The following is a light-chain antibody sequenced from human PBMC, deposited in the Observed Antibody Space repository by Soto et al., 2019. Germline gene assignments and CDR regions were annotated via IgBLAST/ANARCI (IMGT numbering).Light chain of an antibody. CDR2: SNN. V-gene: IGLV1-44*01. CDR3: AAWDGSLNGVL. J-gene: IGLJ2*01. Sequence: QPVLTQPPSASGTPGQRVTISCSGSRSNIGSNTVSWYQQLPGTAPKVLIYSNNQRPSGVPDRFSGSRSGTSASLAISGLQSEDEADYYCAAWDGSLNGVLFGGGTKLTVL. CDR1: RSNIGSNT.